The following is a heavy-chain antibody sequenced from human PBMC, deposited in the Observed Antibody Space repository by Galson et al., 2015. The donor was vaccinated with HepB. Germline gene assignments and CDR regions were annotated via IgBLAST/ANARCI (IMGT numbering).Heavy chain of an antibody. CDR3: ARGRYCNDGTCYFDY. CDR2: IDPGDSDT. CDR1: GYNFGAYW. V-gene: IGHV5-51*03. Sequence: QSGAEVKKPGESLKISCKGSGYNFGAYWIGWVRQMPGKGLEWMGRIDPGDSDTRYRPSFQGQVTISADKSIGTAYLQWSSLKASDTAMFYCARGRYCNDGTCYFDYWGQGTLVTVSS. J-gene: IGHJ4*02. D-gene: IGHD2-15*01.